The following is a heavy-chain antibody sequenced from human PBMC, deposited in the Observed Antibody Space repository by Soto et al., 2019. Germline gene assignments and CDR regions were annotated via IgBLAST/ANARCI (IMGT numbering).Heavy chain of an antibody. J-gene: IGHJ6*02. V-gene: IGHV3-53*02. CDR3: ASDWSKFSYNYPSYYAMDA. D-gene: IGHD5-18*01. CDR1: GFSVTNSY. CDR2: LYSSGTT. Sequence: EVQLVETGGGLIQPGGSLRLSCTVSGFSVTNSYINWVRQAPGKGLEWVSILYSSGTTYYADSVRGRFTVSRDDSKNTLFLHMNSLRADDTAVYYCASDWSKFSYNYPSYYAMDAWGQGTTVTVSS.